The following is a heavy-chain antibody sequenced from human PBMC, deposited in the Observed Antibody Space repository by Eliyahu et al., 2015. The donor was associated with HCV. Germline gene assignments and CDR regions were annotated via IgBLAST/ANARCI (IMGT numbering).Heavy chain of an antibody. CDR2: IHYXGST. D-gene: IGHD6-19*01. Sequence: QVQLQESGPGLVKSSXTLSLTCTVSGGSXXTYXWSWIRQPPGKGLEWIGYIHYXGSTNYNPSLKSXVTMSVDTSKNQFSLKLSSVTAADTAVYYCASGGGGIAVAGTGGWFDPWGQGTLVTVSS. CDR1: GGSXXTYX. V-gene: IGHV4-59*01. J-gene: IGHJ5*02. CDR3: ASGGGGIAVAGTGGWFDP.